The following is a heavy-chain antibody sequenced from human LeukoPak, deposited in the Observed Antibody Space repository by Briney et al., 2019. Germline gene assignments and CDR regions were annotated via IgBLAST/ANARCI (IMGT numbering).Heavy chain of an antibody. V-gene: IGHV3-74*01. CDR2: INSDGSWA. CDR3: VSFYETY. J-gene: IGHJ4*02. Sequence: GGSLRLSCAASGNYWMHWVRQAPGKGLVWVSHINSDGSWASYADSVKGRFTISKDNAKNTVYLQMNNLRAEDTAVYYCVSFYETYWGRGTLVTVSS. D-gene: IGHD2-2*01. CDR1: GNYW.